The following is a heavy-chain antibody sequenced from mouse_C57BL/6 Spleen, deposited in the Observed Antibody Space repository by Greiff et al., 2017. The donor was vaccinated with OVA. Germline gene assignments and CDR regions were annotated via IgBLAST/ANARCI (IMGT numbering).Heavy chain of an antibody. Sequence: QVQLQQPGAELVKPGASVKMSCKASGYTFTSYWITWVKQRPGQGLEWIGDIYPGSGSTNYNEKFKSKATLTVDTSSSTAYMQLSSLTSEDSAVYYCARQLRVTTGFAYWGQGTLVTVSA. CDR2: IYPGSGST. CDR1: GYTFTSYW. J-gene: IGHJ3*01. D-gene: IGHD2-2*01. V-gene: IGHV1-55*01. CDR3: ARQLRVTTGFAY.